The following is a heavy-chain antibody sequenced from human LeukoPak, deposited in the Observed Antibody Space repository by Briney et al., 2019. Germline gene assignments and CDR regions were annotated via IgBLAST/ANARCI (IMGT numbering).Heavy chain of an antibody. CDR3: ARQTHYTPAFDY. CDR2: IYYSGGT. V-gene: IGHV4-59*08. CDR1: GGSISSYY. D-gene: IGHD2-15*01. Sequence: SETLSLTCTVSGGSISSYYWSWIRQPPGKGLEWIGYIYYSGGTNYNPSLKSRVTISRNTSKNQFSLKLTSVTAADTAVYYCARQTHYTPAFDYWGQGTLVTVSS. J-gene: IGHJ4*02.